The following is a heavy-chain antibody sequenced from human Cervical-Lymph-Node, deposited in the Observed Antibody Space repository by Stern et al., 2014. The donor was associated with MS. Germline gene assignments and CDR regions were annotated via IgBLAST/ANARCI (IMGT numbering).Heavy chain of an antibody. J-gene: IGHJ4*02. V-gene: IGHV3-48*02. Sequence: EVQLVESGGGLVQPGASLRLSCAASGFTFTRHAMNWVRQAPGKGLEWLSYISSSSSTIYYADSVKGRFTISRDNAMDSLCLQMNSLRDEDTAVYYCARDSSSSPIDYWGQGILVSVSS. CDR3: ARDSSSSPIDY. D-gene: IGHD6-6*01. CDR1: GFTFTRHA. CDR2: ISSSSSTI.